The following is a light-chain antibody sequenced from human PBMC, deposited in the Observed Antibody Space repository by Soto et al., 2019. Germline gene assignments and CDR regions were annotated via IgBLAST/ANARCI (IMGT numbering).Light chain of an antibody. J-gene: IGKJ1*01. Sequence: AIRMTQSPSSLSASAGDRVTITCRASQGISSDLAWYQQKPGKAPRLLIYATSTLQSGVPSRFSGSGSETDFTLTISRLQSEDSATYHCQQYYSYPRTFGQGTKVDIK. V-gene: IGKV1-8*01. CDR1: QGISSD. CDR3: QQYYSYPRT. CDR2: ATS.